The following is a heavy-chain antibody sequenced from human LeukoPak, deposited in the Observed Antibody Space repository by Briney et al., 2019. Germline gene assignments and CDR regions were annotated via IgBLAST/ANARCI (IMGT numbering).Heavy chain of an antibody. CDR2: INPNSGGT. CDR1: GYTCTGYY. J-gene: IGHJ4*02. CDR3: ARDQYSSGHDY. V-gene: IGHV1-2*02. Sequence: GASVKVSCKASGYTCTGYYMHWVRQAPGQGLEWMGWINPNSGGTNYAQKFQGRVTMTRDTSISTAYMELSRLRSDDTAVYYCARDQYSSGHDYWAQGTLVTVSS. D-gene: IGHD6-19*01.